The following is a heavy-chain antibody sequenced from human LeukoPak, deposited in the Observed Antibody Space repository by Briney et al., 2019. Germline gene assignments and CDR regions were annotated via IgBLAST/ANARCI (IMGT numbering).Heavy chain of an antibody. V-gene: IGHV3-9*01. CDR3: AKASTVTTSPPGYFDL. CDR2: ISWNSGSI. J-gene: IGHJ2*01. D-gene: IGHD4-17*01. Sequence: GGSLRLSCAASGFTFDDYAMHWVRQAPGKGLEWVSGISWNSGSIDYADSVKGRFTISRDNAKSSLYLQMNSLRAEDTALYYCAKASTVTTSPPGYFDLWGRGTLVTVSS. CDR1: GFTFDDYA.